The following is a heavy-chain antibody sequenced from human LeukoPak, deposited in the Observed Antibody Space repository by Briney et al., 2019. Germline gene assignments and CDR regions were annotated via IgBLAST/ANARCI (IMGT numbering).Heavy chain of an antibody. CDR2: INHSGST. V-gene: IGHV4-34*01. Sequence: SETLSLTCAVYGGSFSGYYWSWIRQPPGKGLEWIGEINHSGSTNYNPSLKSRVTMLVDMSKNRFSLKLSSVTAADTAVYYCARGGDSSGYYLQDAFDIWGQGTMVTVSS. J-gene: IGHJ3*02. CDR1: GGSFSGYY. D-gene: IGHD3-22*01. CDR3: ARGGDSSGYYLQDAFDI.